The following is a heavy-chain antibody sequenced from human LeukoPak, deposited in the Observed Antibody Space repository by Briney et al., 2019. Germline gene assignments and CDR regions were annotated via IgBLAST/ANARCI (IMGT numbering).Heavy chain of an antibody. CDR2: MNPNSGNT. CDR3: ARGLYCSGGSCYLYYYYMDV. J-gene: IGHJ6*03. D-gene: IGHD2-15*01. CDR1: GYTFTSYD. V-gene: IGHV1-8*01. Sequence: EASVKVSCKASGYTFTSYDINWVRQATGQGLEWMGWMNPNSGNTGYAQKFQGRVTMTRNTSISTAYMELSSLRSEDTAVYYCARGLYCSGGSCYLYYYYMDVWGKGTTVTVSS.